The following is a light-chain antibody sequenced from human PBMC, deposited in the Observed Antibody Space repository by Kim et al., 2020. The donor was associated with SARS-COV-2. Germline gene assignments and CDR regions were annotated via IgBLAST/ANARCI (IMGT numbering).Light chain of an antibody. CDR2: DAS. J-gene: IGKJ4*01. CDR3: QQRSNWPT. V-gene: IGKV3-11*01. Sequence: SLSAGDRATLSCRASQSVSSYLAWYQQKPGQAPRLLIYDASNRDTGIPARFSGSGSGTDFTLTISSLEPEDFAVYYCQQRSNWPTFGGGTKVDIK. CDR1: QSVSSY.